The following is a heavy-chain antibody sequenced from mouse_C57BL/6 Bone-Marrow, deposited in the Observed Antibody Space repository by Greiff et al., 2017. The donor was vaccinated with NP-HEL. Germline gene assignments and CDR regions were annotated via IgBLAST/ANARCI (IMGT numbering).Heavy chain of an antibody. CDR3: ARGGIYYYFDY. J-gene: IGHJ2*01. CDR1: GYAFTNYL. Sequence: QVQLKQSGAELVRPGTSVKVSCKASGYAFTNYLIEWVKQRPGQGLEWIGVINPGSGGTNYNEKFKGKATLTADKSSSTAYMQLSSLTSEDSAVYFCARGGIYYYFDYGGQGTTLTVSA. V-gene: IGHV1-54*01. D-gene: IGHD1-1*01. CDR2: INPGSGGT.